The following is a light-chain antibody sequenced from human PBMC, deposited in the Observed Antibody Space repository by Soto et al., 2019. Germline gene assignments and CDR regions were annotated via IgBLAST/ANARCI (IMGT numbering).Light chain of an antibody. V-gene: IGKV1-17*01. CDR2: TAS. J-gene: IGKJ1*01. CDR3: QQYNSYSPA. CDR1: QSIRNY. Sequence: DIQMTQSPSSLSASVGDRVTITCRASQSIRNYLNWYQQKPGKAPKVLIYTASSLQSGAPSRFSGSGSGTEFTLTISSLQPDDFATYYCQQYNSYSPAFGQGTKVDIK.